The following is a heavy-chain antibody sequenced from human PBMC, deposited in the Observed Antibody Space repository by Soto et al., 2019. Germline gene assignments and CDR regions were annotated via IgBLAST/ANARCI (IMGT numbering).Heavy chain of an antibody. D-gene: IGHD5-12*01. J-gene: IGHJ4*02. CDR1: GGSISSSSYY. CDR3: ARHASGYADY. V-gene: IGHV4-39*01. CDR2: IYYSGST. Sequence: SETLSLTCTVSGGSISSSSYYWGWIRQPPGKGLEWIGSIYYSGSTYYNPSLKSRVTISVDTSKNQFSLKLSSVTAADTAVYYCARHASGYADYWGQGTLVTVSS.